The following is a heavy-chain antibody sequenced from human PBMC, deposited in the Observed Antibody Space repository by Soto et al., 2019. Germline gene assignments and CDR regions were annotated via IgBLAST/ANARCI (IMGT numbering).Heavy chain of an antibody. Sequence: SETLSLTCAVSSGSISSSNWWSWVRQPPGKGLEWIGEIYHSGSTNYNPSLKSRVTISVDKSKNQFSLKLSSVTAADTAVYYCARARYFDWLLSRGVYFDYWGQGTLVTVSS. CDR1: SGSISSSNW. D-gene: IGHD3-9*01. J-gene: IGHJ4*02. CDR3: ARARYFDWLLSRGVYFDY. V-gene: IGHV4-4*02. CDR2: IYHSGST.